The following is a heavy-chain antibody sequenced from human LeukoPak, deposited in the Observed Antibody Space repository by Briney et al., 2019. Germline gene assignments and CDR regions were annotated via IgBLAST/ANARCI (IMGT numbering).Heavy chain of an antibody. V-gene: IGHV4-30-2*01. CDR3: ARDLFWNYEVAGAFDI. CDR1: GGSISSGGYY. J-gene: IGHJ3*02. CDR2: IYHSGST. Sequence: SETLSLTCTVSGGSISSGGYYWSWIRQPPGKGLEWIGYIYHSGSTYYNPSLKSRVTISVDRSKNQFSLKLSSVTAADTAVYYCARDLFWNYEVAGAFDIWGQGTMVTVSS. D-gene: IGHD1-7*01.